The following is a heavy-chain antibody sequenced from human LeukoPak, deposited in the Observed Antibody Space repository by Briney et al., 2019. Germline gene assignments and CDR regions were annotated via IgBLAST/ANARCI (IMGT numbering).Heavy chain of an antibody. V-gene: IGHV3-21*01. CDR3: ARDLGRDIVATTNFDY. Sequence: GGSLRLSCAASGFTFSSYSMNWVRQAPGKGLEWVSSISSSSSYIYYADSVKGRFTISRDNAKNSLYLQMNSLRAEDTAVYYCARDLGRDIVATTNFDYWGQGTLVTVSS. D-gene: IGHD5-12*01. CDR1: GFTFSSYS. J-gene: IGHJ4*02. CDR2: ISSSSSYI.